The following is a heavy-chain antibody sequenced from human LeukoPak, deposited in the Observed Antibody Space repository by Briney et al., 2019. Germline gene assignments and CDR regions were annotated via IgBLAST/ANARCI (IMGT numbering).Heavy chain of an antibody. CDR1: GGSISSYY. Sequence: ETLSLTCTVSGGSISSYYWSWIRQPPGKGLEWIGYIYYSGSTNYNPSLKSRVAISVDTSKNQFSLKLSSVTAADTAVYYCARGSFWSGYYLWFDPWGQGTLVTVSS. CDR3: ARGSFWSGYYLWFDP. CDR2: IYYSGST. V-gene: IGHV4-59*01. J-gene: IGHJ5*02. D-gene: IGHD3-3*01.